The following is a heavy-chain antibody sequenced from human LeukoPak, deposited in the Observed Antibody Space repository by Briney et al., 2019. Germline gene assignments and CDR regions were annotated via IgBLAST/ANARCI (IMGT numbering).Heavy chain of an antibody. CDR2: ITDVGDRA. J-gene: IGHJ4*02. Sequence: PGGSLRLSCGTSGFRFRTYAMTWVRQAPGKGLEWVSTITDVGDRALYIDSVRGRFTIFRDDSKNTLYLQVNSLRAEDTAVYYCTKDQDFRLGSMDFWGQGTLVTVSS. CDR3: TKDQDFRLGSMDF. V-gene: IGHV3-23*01. CDR1: GFRFRTYA. D-gene: IGHD7-27*01.